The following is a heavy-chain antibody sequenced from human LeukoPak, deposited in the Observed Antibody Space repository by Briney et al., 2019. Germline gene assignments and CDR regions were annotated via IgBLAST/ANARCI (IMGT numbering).Heavy chain of an antibody. J-gene: IGHJ6*02. CDR1: GYTFTSYD. CDR3: ARGELRFLEWLHYYYYGMDV. CDR2: MNPNSGNK. D-gene: IGHD3-3*01. Sequence: ASVKVSCKASGYTFTSYDINWVRQATGQGLEWMGWMNPNSGNKGYAQKFQGRVTMTRNTSISTAYMELSSLRSEDTAVYYCARGELRFLEWLHYYYYGMDVWGQGTTVTVSS. V-gene: IGHV1-8*01.